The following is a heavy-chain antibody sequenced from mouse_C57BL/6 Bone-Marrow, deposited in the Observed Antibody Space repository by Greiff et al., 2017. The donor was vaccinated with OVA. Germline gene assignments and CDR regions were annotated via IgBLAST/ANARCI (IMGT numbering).Heavy chain of an antibody. CDR3: ARRLFPY. Sequence: QVQLQQSGAELARPGASVKLSCKASGYTFTSYGISWVKQRTGQGLEWIGEIYPRSGNTYYNEKFKGKAILTADKSSSTAYMELRSLTSEDSAVYFCARRLFPYWGQGTLVTVSA. CDR1: GYTFTSYG. V-gene: IGHV1-81*01. D-gene: IGHD6-5*01. J-gene: IGHJ3*01. CDR2: IYPRSGNT.